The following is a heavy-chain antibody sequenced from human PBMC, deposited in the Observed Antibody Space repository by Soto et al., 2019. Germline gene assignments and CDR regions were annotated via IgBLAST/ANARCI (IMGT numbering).Heavy chain of an antibody. CDR3: ARDSYSYGPFDY. J-gene: IGHJ4*02. D-gene: IGHD5-18*01. CDR1: GGTFSSYA. V-gene: IGHV1-69*06. CDR2: IIPIFGTA. Sequence: SVKVSCKASGGTFSSYAISWVRQAPGQGLEWMGGIIPIFGTANYAQKFQGGVTITADKSTSTAYMELSSLRSEDTAVYYCARDSYSYGPFDYWGQGTLVTVSS.